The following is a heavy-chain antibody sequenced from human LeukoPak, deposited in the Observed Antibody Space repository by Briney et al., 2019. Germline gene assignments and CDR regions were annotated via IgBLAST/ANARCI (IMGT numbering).Heavy chain of an antibody. V-gene: IGHV4-39*02. J-gene: IGHJ4*02. Sequence: PSETLSLICTVSGGSISSTGYYWGWVRQTPGKGLEWIASIYYSGSTYYSPSLKSRVTISVDTSKNQFSLRLSSVTAADTAVYYCARDREDIVATILDYWGQGTLVTVSS. CDR3: ARDREDIVATILDY. D-gene: IGHD5-12*01. CDR2: IYYSGST. CDR1: GGSISSTGYY.